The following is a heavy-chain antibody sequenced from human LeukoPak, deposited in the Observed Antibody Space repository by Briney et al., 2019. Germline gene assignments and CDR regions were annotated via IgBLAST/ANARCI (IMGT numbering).Heavy chain of an antibody. J-gene: IGHJ4*02. CDR2: IRYSGTT. CDR1: GGSINNYY. D-gene: IGHD6-13*01. V-gene: IGHV4-59*01. CDR3: ARSNGAISAAEDY. Sequence: PSETLSLTCTVSGGSINNYYWSWIRQPPGKGLEWIGYIRYSGTTNYNPSLKSRLTMSVDTSKNQFSLKLSSVTAADTAVYYCARSNGAISAAEDYWGQGTLVTVSS.